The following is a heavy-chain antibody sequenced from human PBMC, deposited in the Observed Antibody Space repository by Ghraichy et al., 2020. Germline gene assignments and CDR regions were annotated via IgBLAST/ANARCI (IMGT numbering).Heavy chain of an antibody. CDR3: ARQRVTSSCINYDMDV. V-gene: IGHV5-51*01. Sequence: GESLNISCKGSGYTFTNYWIAWVRQMPGKGLEWMGIIHPGDSDTRYSPSFQGQVTISGDKSIITAYLQWSSLKASDTAMYYCARQRVTSSCINYDMDVWGQGTTVTVSS. J-gene: IGHJ6*02. CDR1: GYTFTNYW. D-gene: IGHD6-6*01. CDR2: IHPGDSDT.